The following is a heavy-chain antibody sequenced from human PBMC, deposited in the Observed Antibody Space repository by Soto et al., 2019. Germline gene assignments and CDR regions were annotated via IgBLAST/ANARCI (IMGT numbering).Heavy chain of an antibody. D-gene: IGHD6-13*01. J-gene: IGHJ4*02. CDR1: GGSISSYY. V-gene: IGHV4-59*08. Sequence: PSETLSLTCTVSGGSISSYYWSWIRQPPGKGLEWIGYIYYSGSTNYNPSLKSRVTISVDTSKNQFSLKLSSVTAADTAVYYCARHLAAAGSSFDYWGQGTLVTVSS. CDR3: ARHLAAAGSSFDY. CDR2: IYYSGST.